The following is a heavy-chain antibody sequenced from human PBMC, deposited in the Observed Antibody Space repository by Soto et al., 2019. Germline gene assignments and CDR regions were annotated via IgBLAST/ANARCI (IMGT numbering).Heavy chain of an antibody. V-gene: IGHV4-31*03. D-gene: IGHD5-12*01. Sequence: QVQLKESGPGLVKPSQTLSLTCTVSGGSIDSSHFWSWIRQQPGKGLEWIGYIDYSPSTYYNPSLKSRVIISSHPPATQFSLRLSSVTAADTAVFFCARGWRDGYTGLYYFDHWGQGTLVTVSS. J-gene: IGHJ4*02. CDR3: ARGWRDGYTGLYYFDH. CDR1: GGSIDSSHF. CDR2: IDYSPST.